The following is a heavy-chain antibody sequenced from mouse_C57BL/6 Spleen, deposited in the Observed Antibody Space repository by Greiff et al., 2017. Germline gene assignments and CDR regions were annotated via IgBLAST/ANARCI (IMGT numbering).Heavy chain of an antibody. CDR1: GYTFTDYY. V-gene: IGHV1-77*01. CDR2: IGPGSGST. D-gene: IGHD3-3*01. CDR3: ASREDCYLFAY. Sequence: QVQLQQSGAELVKPGASVKISCKASGYTFTDYYINWVKQRHGQGLEWIGKIGPGSGSTYYNEKFKGKATLTADKSSSTAYMQLSSLTSEDSAVXFCASREDCYLFAYWGQGTLVTVSA. J-gene: IGHJ3*01.